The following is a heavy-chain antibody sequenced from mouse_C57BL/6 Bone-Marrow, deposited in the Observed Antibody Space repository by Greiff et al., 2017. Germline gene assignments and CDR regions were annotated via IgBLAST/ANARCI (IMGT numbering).Heavy chain of an antibody. J-gene: IGHJ4*01. CDR3: ARWGYGNCPYYAMDY. D-gene: IGHD2-1*01. Sequence: QVQLKESGAELVKPGASVTISCKASGYAFSSYWMNWVKQRPGKGLEWIGQIYHGDGDTTYNGKFKGKATLTADKSSSTADMQRSSLTSEDSTVYFCARWGYGNCPYYAMDYWGQGTSGTVSS. V-gene: IGHV1-80*01. CDR1: GYAFSSYW. CDR2: IYHGDGDT.